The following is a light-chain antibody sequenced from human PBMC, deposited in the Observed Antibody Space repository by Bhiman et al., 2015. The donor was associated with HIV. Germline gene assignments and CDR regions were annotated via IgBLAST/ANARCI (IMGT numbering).Light chain of an antibody. J-gene: IGLJ1*01. CDR3: QSADSSGTYV. Sequence: SYELTQPPSVSVSPGQTARITCSGDALPKQYAYWYQLEARPGPCAGRIYKDSERPSGIPERFSGSSSGTTVTLTISGVQAEDEADYYCQSADSSGTYVFGTGTKVTVL. CDR1: ALPKQY. CDR2: KDS. V-gene: IGLV3-25*03.